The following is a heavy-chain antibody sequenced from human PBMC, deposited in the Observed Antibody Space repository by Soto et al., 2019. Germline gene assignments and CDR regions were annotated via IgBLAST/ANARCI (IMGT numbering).Heavy chain of an antibody. CDR1: GFTFSSYW. D-gene: IGHD2-2*01. J-gene: IGHJ3*02. CDR2: IKQDGSEK. Sequence: GGSLRLSCAASGFTFSSYWMSWVRQAPGKGLEWVANIKQDGSEKYYVDSVKGRFTISRDNAKNSLYLQMNSLRAEDTTVYYCARDRRYCSSTSCPPQGAFDIWGPGTMVTVSS. V-gene: IGHV3-7*03. CDR3: ARDRRYCSSTSCPPQGAFDI.